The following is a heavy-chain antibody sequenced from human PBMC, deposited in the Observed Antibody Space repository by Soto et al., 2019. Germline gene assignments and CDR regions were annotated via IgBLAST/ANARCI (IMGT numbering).Heavy chain of an antibody. V-gene: IGHV3-30*18. D-gene: IGHD2-15*01. CDR2: ISYDGSNK. CDR1: GFTFSSYC. CDR3: AKCPPRYCSGGSCKLGAFDI. J-gene: IGHJ3*02. Sequence: GGSLRLSCAASGFTFSSYCMHWVRQAPGKGLEWVAVISYDGSNKYYADSVKGRFTISRDNSKNTLYLQMNSLRAEDTAVYYCAKCPPRYCSGGSCKLGAFDIWGQGTMVTVSS.